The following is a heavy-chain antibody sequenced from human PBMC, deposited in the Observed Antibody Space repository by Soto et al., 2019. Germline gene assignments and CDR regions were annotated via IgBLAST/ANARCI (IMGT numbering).Heavy chain of an antibody. CDR1: GYTFTSYY. V-gene: IGHV1-46*03. D-gene: IGHD5-18*01. J-gene: IGHJ6*03. Sequence: ASVKVSCKASGYTFTSYYMHWVRQAPGQGLEWMGIINPSGGSTSYAQKFQGRVTMTRDTSTSTVYLELSSLRSEDTAVYYCARDLGGTAIVFRYYYMDVCGKGSTVIVSS. CDR3: ARDLGGTAIVFRYYYMDV. CDR2: INPSGGST.